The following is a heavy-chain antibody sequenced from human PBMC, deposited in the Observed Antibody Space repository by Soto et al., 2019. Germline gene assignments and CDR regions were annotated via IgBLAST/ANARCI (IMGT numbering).Heavy chain of an antibody. D-gene: IGHD2-2*01. CDR1: GGSISGNNYY. Sequence: QLQLQESGPGLVKPSETLSLICAVSGGSISGNNYYWGWVRQPPGKGLEWIGSIHYSGSTYYNPSLKSRVALSVDPSVNQFSLKLSSVTAADTAVYYCARRPLNKCLDYWGQGILVTVSS. CDR2: IHYSGST. CDR3: ARRPLNKCLDY. J-gene: IGHJ4*02. V-gene: IGHV4-39*01.